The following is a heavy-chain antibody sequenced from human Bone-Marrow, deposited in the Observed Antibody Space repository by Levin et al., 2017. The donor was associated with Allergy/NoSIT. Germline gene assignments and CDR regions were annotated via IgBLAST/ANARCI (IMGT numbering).Heavy chain of an antibody. V-gene: IGHV3-23*01. D-gene: IGHD3-10*01. CDR3: ARLYTSSLFDH. CDR2: ISGGGGNT. J-gene: IGHJ4*02. CDR1: GFTFSSYA. Sequence: PSETLSLTCAASGFTFSSYAMTWVRRAPGKGLEWVSTISGGGGNTKYADSVKGRFTISRDSSKNTLYLQMNSLRADDTAVYYCARLYTSSLFDHWGQGTLVTVSS.